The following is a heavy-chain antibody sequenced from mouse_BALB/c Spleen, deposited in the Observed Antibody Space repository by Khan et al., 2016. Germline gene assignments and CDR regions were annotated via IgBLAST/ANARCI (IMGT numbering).Heavy chain of an antibody. J-gene: IGHJ3*01. CDR1: GYTFTSYW. V-gene: IGHV1-7*01. Sequence: QVRLQQSGAELAKPGASVKMSCKASGYTFTSYWMHWVKQRPGQGLEWIGYINPSTGYTEYNQKFKDKATLTADESSSTAYMQLSSLTSEDSAVYYCARRDGYSWFAYWGQGTLVTVSA. D-gene: IGHD2-3*01. CDR2: INPSTGYT. CDR3: ARRDGYSWFAY.